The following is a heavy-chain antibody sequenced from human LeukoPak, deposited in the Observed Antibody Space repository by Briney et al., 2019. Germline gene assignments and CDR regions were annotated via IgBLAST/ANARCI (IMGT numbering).Heavy chain of an antibody. V-gene: IGHV3-33*01. CDR3: ARDAQRGFDYSNSLKY. Sequence: GGSLRPSCAASGFIFSHHGMHWVRQAPGQGLEWAAVIWSDGTNRFYADSVKGRFTISRDNSQNTVFLQMDSLRVKDTAIYYCARDAQRGFDYSNSLKYWGHGTLVTVSS. D-gene: IGHD4-11*01. CDR2: IWSDGTNR. J-gene: IGHJ4*01. CDR1: GFIFSHHG.